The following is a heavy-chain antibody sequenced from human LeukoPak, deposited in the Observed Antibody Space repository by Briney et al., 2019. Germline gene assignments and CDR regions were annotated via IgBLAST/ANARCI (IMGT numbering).Heavy chain of an antibody. CDR1: GFPFNNYW. V-gene: IGHV3-74*01. D-gene: IGHD6-13*01. CDR3: ARVHGYSSSWYWFDY. CDR2: INNDGSYT. J-gene: IGHJ4*02. Sequence: GGSLRLSCAASGFPFNNYWMHWVRQAPGKGLVWVSRINNDGSYTNYADSVKGRFTISRDNSKNTLYLQMNSLRAEDTAVYYCARVHGYSSSWYWFDYWGQGTLVTVSS.